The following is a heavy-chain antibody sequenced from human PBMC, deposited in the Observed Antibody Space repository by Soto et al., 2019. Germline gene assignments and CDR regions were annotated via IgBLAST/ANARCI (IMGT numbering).Heavy chain of an antibody. CDR2: ISYDGSNK. Sequence: QVQLVESGGGVVQPGKSLRLSCAGSGFTFSSYGMDWVRQAPGKGLEWVAVISYDGSNKYYADSVKGRFTISRDNSNNTLYLQMSSLRADDTAVYYCAKVRMGAGVRGYFAYWGQGTLVTVSS. V-gene: IGHV3-30*18. CDR1: GFTFSSYG. D-gene: IGHD3-10*01. CDR3: AKVRMGAGVRGYFAY. J-gene: IGHJ4*02.